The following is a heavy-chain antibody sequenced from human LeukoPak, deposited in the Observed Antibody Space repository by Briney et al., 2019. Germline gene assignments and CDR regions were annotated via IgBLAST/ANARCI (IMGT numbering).Heavy chain of an antibody. J-gene: IGHJ5*02. CDR3: ARPGSAGSSIRNWFDP. CDR1: GYTFTSYY. D-gene: IGHD6-13*01. Sequence: ASVKVSCKASGYTFTSYYMHWVRQAPGQGLEWMGIINPSGGNTSYAQKFQGRVTMTRDTSTSTVYMELSSLRSEDTAVYYCARPGSAGSSIRNWFDPWGQGTLVTVSS. CDR2: INPSGGNT. V-gene: IGHV1-46*01.